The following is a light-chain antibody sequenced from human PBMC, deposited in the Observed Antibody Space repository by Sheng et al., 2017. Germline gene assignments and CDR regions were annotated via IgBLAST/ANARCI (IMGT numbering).Light chain of an antibody. J-gene: IGKJ4*01. CDR1: QGIRSY. Sequence: IQLTQSPSSLSASVGDRVTITCRASQGIRSYLTWYQQKPGKAPRLLIAPASTLQSGVPSRFIGSGSGTDFTLTISSLQPEDFATYYCLHLNSYPLTFGGGTKVEIK. CDR3: LHLNSYPLT. V-gene: IGKV1-9*01. CDR2: PAS.